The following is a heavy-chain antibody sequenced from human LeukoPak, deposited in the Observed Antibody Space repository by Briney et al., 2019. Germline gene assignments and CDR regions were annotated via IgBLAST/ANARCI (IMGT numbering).Heavy chain of an antibody. Sequence: GGSLRLSCAASGFTFSTYSMNWVRQAPGKGLEWVSSISSNNRYIYYADSVKGRFTISRDNSKNTLYLQMNSLRAGDTAVYYCARVYRLLWFGDHWGQGTLVTVSS. CDR1: GFTFSTYS. V-gene: IGHV3-21*01. CDR2: ISSNNRYI. J-gene: IGHJ4*02. CDR3: ARVYRLLWFGDH. D-gene: IGHD3-10*01.